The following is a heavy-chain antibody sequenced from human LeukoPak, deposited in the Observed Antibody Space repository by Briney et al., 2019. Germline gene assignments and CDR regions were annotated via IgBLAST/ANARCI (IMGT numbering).Heavy chain of an antibody. V-gene: IGHV5-51*01. CDR1: GYSFATYW. Sequence: GESLKISGKGSGYSFATYWIGWVRQMPGKGLEWMGIIYPGDSDTRYSPSFQGQVTISADKSISTAYLQWSSLKASDTAMYYCARQPGGSGSYPDYWGQGTLVTVSS. D-gene: IGHD3-10*01. CDR2: IYPGDSDT. CDR3: ARQPGGSGSYPDY. J-gene: IGHJ4*02.